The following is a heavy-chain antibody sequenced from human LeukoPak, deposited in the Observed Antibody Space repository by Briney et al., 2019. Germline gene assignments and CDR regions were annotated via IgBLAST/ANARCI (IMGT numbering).Heavy chain of an antibody. CDR1: GFTLSSHS. V-gene: IGHV4-34*01. CDR2: INHSGNT. J-gene: IGHJ4*02. D-gene: IGHD6-19*01. Sequence: GSLRLSCVASGFTLSSHSMNWVRQPPGKGLEWIGEINHSGNTNYNPSLKSRVTISIDTSKNQFSLKLSSVTAADTAIYYCARPFLRFSSGWHFDYWGQGILVTVSS. CDR3: ARPFLRFSSGWHFDY.